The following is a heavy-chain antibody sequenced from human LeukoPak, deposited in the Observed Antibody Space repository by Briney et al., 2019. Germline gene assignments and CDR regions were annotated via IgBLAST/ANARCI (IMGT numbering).Heavy chain of an antibody. Sequence: GSLRLSCAASGFTFSSYAMSWVRQAPGKGREWVSAISGSGGSTYYADSVKGRFTISRDNSKNTLYLQMNSLRAEDTAVYYCAKRTPHGRWLYYFDYWGQGTLVTVSS. V-gene: IGHV3-23*01. CDR1: GFTFSSYA. CDR2: ISGSGGST. J-gene: IGHJ4*02. CDR3: AKRTPHGRWLYYFDY. D-gene: IGHD6-19*01.